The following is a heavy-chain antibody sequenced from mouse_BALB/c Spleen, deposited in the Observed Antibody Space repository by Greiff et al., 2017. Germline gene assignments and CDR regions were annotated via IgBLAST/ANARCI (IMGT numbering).Heavy chain of an antibody. D-gene: IGHD4-1*01. Sequence: QVQLQQPGAELVKPGASVKLSCKASGYTFTSYWMHWVKQRPGQGLEWIGEIDPSDSYTNYNQKFKGKATLTVDKSSSTAYMQLSSLTSEDSAVYYCARRKHPGYLEYWGQGSTRTVST. CDR2: IDPSDSYT. CDR1: GYTFTSYW. J-gene: IGHJ2*01. V-gene: IGHV1-69*02. CDR3: ARRKHPGYLEY.